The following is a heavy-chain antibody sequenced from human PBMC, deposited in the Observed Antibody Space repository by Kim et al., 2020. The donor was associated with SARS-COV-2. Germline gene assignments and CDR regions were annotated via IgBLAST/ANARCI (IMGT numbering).Heavy chain of an antibody. V-gene: IGHV4-39*01. CDR1: GGSISSSSYY. CDR3: ARSTGGSGSYIETDY. Sequence: SETLSLTCTVSGGSISSSSYYWGWIRQPPGKGLEWIGSIYYSGSTYYNPSLKSRVTISVDTSKNQFSLKLSSVTAADTAVYYCARSTGGSGSYIETDYWGQGTLVTVSS. J-gene: IGHJ4*02. CDR2: IYYSGST. D-gene: IGHD3-10*01.